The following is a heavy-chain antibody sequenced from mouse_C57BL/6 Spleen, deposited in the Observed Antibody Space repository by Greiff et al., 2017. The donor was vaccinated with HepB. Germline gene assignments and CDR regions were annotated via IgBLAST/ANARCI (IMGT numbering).Heavy chain of an antibody. CDR2: ISDGGSYT. D-gene: IGHD1-1*01. J-gene: IGHJ2*01. CDR3: ARDRDYGSSNFDY. V-gene: IGHV5-4*01. Sequence: DVKLVESGGGLVKPGGSLKLSCAASGFTFSSYAMSWVRQTPEKRLEWVATISDGGSYTYYPDNVKGRFTISRDNAKNNLYLQMSHLKSEDTAMYYCARDRDYGSSNFDYWGQGTTLTVSS. CDR1: GFTFSSYA.